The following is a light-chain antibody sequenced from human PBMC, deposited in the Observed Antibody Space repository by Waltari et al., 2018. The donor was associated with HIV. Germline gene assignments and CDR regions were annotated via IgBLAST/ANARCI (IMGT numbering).Light chain of an antibody. Sequence: VMTQSPLSLPVSPGETAPLSCMSAQSLLNTNRYNYLDWYVQRPGRSPQLLVYLGSNRASGVPDRFSGSGSGTNFTLTISRVETGDVGVYFCMQVVQTPPTFGQGTTLEI. CDR3: MQVVQTPPT. CDR1: QSLLNTNRYNY. CDR2: LGS. V-gene: IGKV2-28*01. J-gene: IGKJ2*01.